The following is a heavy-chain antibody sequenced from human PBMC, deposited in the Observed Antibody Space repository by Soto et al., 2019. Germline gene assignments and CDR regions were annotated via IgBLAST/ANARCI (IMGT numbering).Heavy chain of an antibody. CDR3: ASEPYYDILTGYYPYGMDV. CDR2: IIPTFGTA. D-gene: IGHD3-9*01. Sequence: SVKVSCKASGGAFRSYAISWVRQAPGQGLEWMGGIIPTFGTANYAQKFQGSVTITADESTSTAYMELSSLRSEDTAVYYCASEPYYDILTGYYPYGMDVWGQGTTVTVSS. J-gene: IGHJ6*02. CDR1: GGAFRSYA. V-gene: IGHV1-69*13.